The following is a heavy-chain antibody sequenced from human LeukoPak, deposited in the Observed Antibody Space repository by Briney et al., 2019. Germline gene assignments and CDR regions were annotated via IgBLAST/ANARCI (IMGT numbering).Heavy chain of an antibody. Sequence: SVKVSCKASGGTFSSYAISWVRRAPGQGLEWMGGIIPIFGTANYAQKFQGRVTITTDESTSTAYMELSSLRSEDTAVYYCARDSRGEMTTVTTGAFDIWGQGTMVTVSS. D-gene: IGHD4-17*01. CDR2: IIPIFGTA. J-gene: IGHJ3*02. CDR1: GGTFSSYA. CDR3: ARDSRGEMTTVTTGAFDI. V-gene: IGHV1-69*05.